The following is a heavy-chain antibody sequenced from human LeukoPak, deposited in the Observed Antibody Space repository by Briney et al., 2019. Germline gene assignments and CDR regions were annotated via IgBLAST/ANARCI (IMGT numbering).Heavy chain of an antibody. CDR3: AKTPYGGTVGYFDY. V-gene: IGHV3-23*01. CDR1: GFTFSSYA. J-gene: IGHJ4*02. CDR2: ISGSGGST. D-gene: IGHD4/OR15-4a*01. Sequence: PGGSLRLSCAASGFTFSSYAMSWIRQAPGKGLEWVSAISGSGGSTYYADSVKGRFTISRDNSKNTLYLQMNSLRAEDTAVYYCAKTPYGGTVGYFDYWGQGTLVTVSS.